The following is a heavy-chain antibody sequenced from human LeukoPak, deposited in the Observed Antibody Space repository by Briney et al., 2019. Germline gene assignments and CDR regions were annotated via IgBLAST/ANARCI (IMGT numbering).Heavy chain of an antibody. CDR2: VYTSGST. V-gene: IGHV4-4*07. CDR1: GGSISSYY. Sequence: SETLSLTCTVSGGSISSYYWSWIRQPAGKGLEWIGRVYTSGSTNYNPSLKSRVTMSVDTSKNQFSLKLSSVTAADTAVYYCAREEGSIAAAGIDYWGQGTLVTVSS. CDR3: AREEGSIAAAGIDY. J-gene: IGHJ4*02. D-gene: IGHD6-13*01.